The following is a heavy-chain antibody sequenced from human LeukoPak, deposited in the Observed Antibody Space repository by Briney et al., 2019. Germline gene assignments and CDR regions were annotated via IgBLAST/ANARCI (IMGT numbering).Heavy chain of an antibody. D-gene: IGHD6-19*01. Sequence: PGGSLRLSCAASGYTFTSYAMHWVRQAPGQRLEWMGWINAGNGNTKYSQKFQGRVTITRDTSASTAYMELSSLRSEDTAVYYCATVLGYSSGWYDSYFDYWGQGTLVTVSS. V-gene: IGHV1-3*01. J-gene: IGHJ4*02. CDR3: ATVLGYSSGWYDSYFDY. CDR2: INAGNGNT. CDR1: GYTFTSYA.